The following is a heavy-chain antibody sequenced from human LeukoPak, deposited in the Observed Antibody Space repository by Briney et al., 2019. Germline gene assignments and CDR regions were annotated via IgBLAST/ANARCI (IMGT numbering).Heavy chain of an antibody. Sequence: GGSLRLSCAASEFTFNNYGMHWVRQAPGKGLEWVAFIRYDGSNKYYVDSVKGRFTISRDNSKNTLYLQMNSLRAEDTAVYYCARGQDIVATIVRPRNYYYMDVWGKGTTVTVSS. CDR2: IRYDGSNK. CDR1: EFTFNNYG. CDR3: ARGQDIVATIVRPRNYYYMDV. D-gene: IGHD5-12*01. J-gene: IGHJ6*03. V-gene: IGHV3-30*02.